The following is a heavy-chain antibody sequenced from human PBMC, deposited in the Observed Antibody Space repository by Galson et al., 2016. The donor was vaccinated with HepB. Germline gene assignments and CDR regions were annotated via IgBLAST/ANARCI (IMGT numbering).Heavy chain of an antibody. CDR2: IYYTGST. Sequence: SETLSLTCTVSGYSISNGSFWPWARLPPGKGLEWIGSIYYTGSTYYNPSLKSRVTISLDTSKNQFPLKLTSVTAADTAVYYCARVERDYDFWNGYLGKWYFDLWGRGTPVTVSS. CDR3: ARVERDYDFWNGYLGKWYFDL. D-gene: IGHD3-3*01. CDR1: GYSISNGSF. V-gene: IGHV4-38-2*02. J-gene: IGHJ2*01.